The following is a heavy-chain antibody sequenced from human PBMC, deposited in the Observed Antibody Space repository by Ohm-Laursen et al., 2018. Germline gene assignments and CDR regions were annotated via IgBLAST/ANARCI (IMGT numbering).Heavy chain of an antibody. J-gene: IGHJ6*02. CDR3: AKDHFPGYDFWSGYSGRDYYYYGMDV. CDR1: GFAFSNSW. V-gene: IGHV3-30*18. Sequence: RSLRLSCAASGFAFSNSWLTWVRQAPGKGLEWVAVISSDGGNKYYADSVKGRFTTSRDNSKNTLYLQMNSLRAEDTAVYYCAKDHFPGYDFWSGYSGRDYYYYGMDVWGQGTTVTVSS. D-gene: IGHD3-3*01. CDR2: ISSDGGNK.